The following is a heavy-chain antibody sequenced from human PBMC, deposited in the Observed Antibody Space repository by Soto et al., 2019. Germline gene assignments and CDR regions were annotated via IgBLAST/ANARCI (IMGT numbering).Heavy chain of an antibody. CDR3: ARVAASLDP. CDR2: MNPKSGNT. J-gene: IGHJ5*02. V-gene: IGHV1-8*01. CDR1: GYSFTSYY. D-gene: IGHD6-25*01. Sequence: GASVKVSCKASGYSFTSYYINWVRQATGQGLEWMGWMNPKSGNTGYAQKFQGRVTMTMDTSISTAYMELNSLRSEDTAVYYCARVAASLDPWGQGTLVTVSS.